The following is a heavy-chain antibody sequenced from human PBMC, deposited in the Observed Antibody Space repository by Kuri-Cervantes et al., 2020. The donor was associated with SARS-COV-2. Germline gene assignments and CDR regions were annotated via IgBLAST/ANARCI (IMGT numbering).Heavy chain of an antibody. CDR1: GFTFSSYS. Sequence: GESLKISCAASGFTFSSYSMNWVRQAPGKGLEWVANIKQDGSEKYYVDSVKGRFTISRDNAKNSLYLQMNSLRTEDTALYYCAKPTVTTNWYFDLWGRGTLVTVSS. V-gene: IGHV3-7*03. J-gene: IGHJ2*01. CDR3: AKPTVTTNWYFDL. D-gene: IGHD4-17*01. CDR2: IKQDGSEK.